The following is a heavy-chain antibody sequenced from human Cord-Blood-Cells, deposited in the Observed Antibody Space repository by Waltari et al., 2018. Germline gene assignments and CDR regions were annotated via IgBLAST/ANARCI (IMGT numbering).Heavy chain of an antibody. Sequence: QVQLVQSGAEVKKPGASVKVSCKASGYTFPSYDINGVRQATGQGLEWMGWMNPNSGNTGYAQKFQGRVTMTRNTSISTAYMELSSLRSEDTAVYYCARGLRMVRGVIYWGQGTLVTVSS. CDR2: MNPNSGNT. CDR3: ARGLRMVRGVIY. CDR1: GYTFPSYD. D-gene: IGHD3-10*01. J-gene: IGHJ4*02. V-gene: IGHV1-8*01.